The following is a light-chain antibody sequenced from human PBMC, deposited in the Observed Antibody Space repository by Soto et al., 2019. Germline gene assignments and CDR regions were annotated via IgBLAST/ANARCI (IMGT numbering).Light chain of an antibody. CDR1: HDIGNS. V-gene: IGKV1-27*01. J-gene: IGKJ4*01. CDR2: EAS. CDR3: QNYNSAPVP. Sequence: DLQMTQSPPSLSASVGDRVTVTCRASHDIGNSLAWYQQRPGKSPRLLIYEASTLQSGVAVRFSGSGSGTDFTLAISSLRPEDVATYYCQNYNSAPVPFGAGTKVE.